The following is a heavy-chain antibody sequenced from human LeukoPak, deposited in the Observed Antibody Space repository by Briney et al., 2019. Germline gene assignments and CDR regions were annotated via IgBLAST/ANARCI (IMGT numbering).Heavy chain of an antibody. Sequence: ASVKVSCKASGYTFTSYYMHWVRQAPGQGLEWMGIINPSGGSTSYAQKFQGRVTITADESTSTAYMELSSLRPEDTAVYYCARGWLAETTVVTPYNYWGQGTLVTVSS. D-gene: IGHD4-23*01. CDR3: ARGWLAETTVVTPYNY. CDR1: GYTFTSYY. CDR2: INPSGGST. V-gene: IGHV1-46*01. J-gene: IGHJ4*02.